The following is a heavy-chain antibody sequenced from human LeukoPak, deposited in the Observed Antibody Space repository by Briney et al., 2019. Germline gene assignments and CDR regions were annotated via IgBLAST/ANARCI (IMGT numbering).Heavy chain of an antibody. CDR2: ISSSSSNI. Sequence: GGSLRLFCAVSGFTFNSYSMNWVRQAPAKGLEWVSYISSSSSNILYADSVEGRFTISRHNAKNPLYLQMNRLRDEDRAVFYCARALRSGWDYWGEGTLVTVSS. CDR1: GFTFNSYS. CDR3: ARALRSGWDY. D-gene: IGHD6-19*01. J-gene: IGHJ4*02. V-gene: IGHV3-48*02.